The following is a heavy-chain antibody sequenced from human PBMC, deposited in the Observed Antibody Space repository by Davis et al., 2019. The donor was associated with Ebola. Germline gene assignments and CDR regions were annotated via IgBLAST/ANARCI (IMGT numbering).Heavy chain of an antibody. Sequence: SETLSLTCTVSGGSISSYYWSWIRQPPGKGLEWIGSIYYSGSTYYNPSLKNRVTVSVDTSKNQFSLKLTSVTAADTAVYYCARGKGVFDSWGQGTLVTVSS. V-gene: IGHV4-59*04. CDR1: GGSISSYY. CDR2: IYYSGST. D-gene: IGHD3-10*01. J-gene: IGHJ4*02. CDR3: ARGKGVFDS.